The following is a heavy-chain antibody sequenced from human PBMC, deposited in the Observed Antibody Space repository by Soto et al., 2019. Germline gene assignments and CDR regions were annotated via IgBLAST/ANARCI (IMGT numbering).Heavy chain of an antibody. Sequence: SLTLLLTCAISGDSVSSNSAAWNWIRQSPSRGLEWLGRTYYRSKWYKEYAASVRSRITINPDTSKNQFSLQLNSVSPEDTAVYYCARTVGWLDPWGQGTLVTVSS. J-gene: IGHJ5*02. V-gene: IGHV6-1*01. CDR1: GDSVSSNSAA. CDR3: ARTVGWLDP. CDR2: TYYRSKWYK. D-gene: IGHD2-15*01.